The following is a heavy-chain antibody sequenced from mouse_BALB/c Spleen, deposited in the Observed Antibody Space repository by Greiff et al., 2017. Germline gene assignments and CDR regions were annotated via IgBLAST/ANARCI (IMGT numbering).Heavy chain of an antibody. V-gene: IGHV1-37*01. Sequence: EVQLQQSGPELVKPGASVKISCKASGYSFTSYFMNWVKQSHGKSLEWIGRINPYNGDTFYNQKFKGKATLTVDKSSSTAHMELLSLTSEDSAVYYCGRGTTVGAMDYWGQGTSVTVSS. CDR1: GYSFTSYF. J-gene: IGHJ4*01. D-gene: IGHD1-1*01. CDR3: GRGTTVGAMDY. CDR2: INPYNGDT.